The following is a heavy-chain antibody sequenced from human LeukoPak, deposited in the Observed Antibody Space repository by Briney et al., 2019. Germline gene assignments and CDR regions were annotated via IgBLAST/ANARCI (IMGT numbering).Heavy chain of an antibody. D-gene: IGHD3-22*01. CDR1: GGSISSYY. V-gene: IGHV4-4*07. J-gene: IGHJ3*02. Sequence: SETLSLTCTVSGGSISSYYWSWIRQPAGKGLEWIGRIYTSGSTNYNPSLKSRVTMSVDTSKNQFSLKLSSVTAADTAVYYCARKNGIVVVITGAFDIWGQGTMVTVSS. CDR2: IYTSGST. CDR3: ARKNGIVVVITGAFDI.